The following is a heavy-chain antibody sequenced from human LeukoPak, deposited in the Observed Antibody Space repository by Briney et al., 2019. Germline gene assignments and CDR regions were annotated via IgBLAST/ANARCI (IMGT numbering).Heavy chain of an antibody. D-gene: IGHD2-8*01. CDR1: GFTFNTYS. J-gene: IGHJ4*02. Sequence: GGSLRLSCAASGFTFNTYSMNWVRQAPGKGLEWVSSISSSSSYIFYADSVKGRFTISRDNAKNSLYLQMNSLRAEVTAVYYCARSGVMVYAKLDYWGQGTLVTVSS. CDR2: ISSSSSYI. CDR3: ARSGVMVYAKLDY. V-gene: IGHV3-21*01.